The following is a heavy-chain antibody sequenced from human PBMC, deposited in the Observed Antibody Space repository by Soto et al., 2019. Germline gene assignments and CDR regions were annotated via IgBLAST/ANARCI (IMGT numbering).Heavy chain of an antibody. J-gene: IGHJ4*02. CDR2: INPYTGDT. V-gene: IGHV1-2*02. CDR1: GYSFTAYY. D-gene: IGHD3-16*01. CDR3: ARDPIGGGAPYYIDY. Sequence: ASVKVSCKASGYSFTAYYMHWVRQAPGQGLEWMGWINPYTGDTDYAQKFQGRVTMTRDTTISTAYMELNSLKSDDSAVYYCARDPIGGGAPYYIDYWGQGTLVTVSS.